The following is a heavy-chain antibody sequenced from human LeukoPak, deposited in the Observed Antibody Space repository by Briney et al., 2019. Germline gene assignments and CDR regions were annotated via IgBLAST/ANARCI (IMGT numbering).Heavy chain of an antibody. V-gene: IGHV5-51*01. D-gene: IGHD3-9*01. CDR2: IYPGDSDT. Sequence: GESLKISCKGSGYSFTSYWIGWVRQMPGKGLEWRGIIYPGDSDTRYSQSFQGQATISADKSISTAYLQWSSLKASDTAMYYCARIRRYYDILTGLHDAFDIWGQGTMVTVSS. CDR3: ARIRRYYDILTGLHDAFDI. CDR1: GYSFTSYW. J-gene: IGHJ3*02.